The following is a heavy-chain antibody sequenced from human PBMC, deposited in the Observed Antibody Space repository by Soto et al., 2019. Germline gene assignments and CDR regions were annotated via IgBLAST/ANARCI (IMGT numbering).Heavy chain of an antibody. CDR3: ARQRSMDV. CDR1: GFSFNDYS. CDR2: ISRSSGTI. Sequence: EVQLVESGGGLVQPGGSLRLSCAASGFSFNDYSMNWVSQAPGKGLEWVSYISRSSGTIYYADSVKGRFTISRDNAKNSLYLQMNSLRAEDTAVYYCARQRSMDVWGQGTTVTVSS. V-gene: IGHV3-48*01. J-gene: IGHJ6*02.